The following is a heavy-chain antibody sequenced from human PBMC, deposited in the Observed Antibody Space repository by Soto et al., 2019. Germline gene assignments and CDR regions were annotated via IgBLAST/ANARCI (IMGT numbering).Heavy chain of an antibody. CDR1: GFTFNTYA. J-gene: IGHJ6*02. V-gene: IGHV3-23*01. CDR2: ISGSGGST. CDR3: AKWVNYYDSSGYYSYYYNGMDV. Sequence: GGSLRLSCAASGFTFNTYAMSWVRQAPGKGLEWVSAISGSGGSTYYADSVKGRFTISRDNSKNTVYLQMNSLRAEDTAVYYCAKWVNYYDSSGYYSYYYNGMDVWGQGTTVTVSS. D-gene: IGHD3-22*01.